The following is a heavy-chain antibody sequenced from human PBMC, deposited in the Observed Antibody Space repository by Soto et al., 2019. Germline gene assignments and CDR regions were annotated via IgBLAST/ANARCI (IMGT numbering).Heavy chain of an antibody. D-gene: IGHD6-13*01. CDR2: ISSSGSSI. J-gene: IGHJ4*02. V-gene: IGHV3-48*03. Sequence: PGGSLRLSCAASGFTFSAYEMNWVRQAPGKGLEWLSFISSSGSSIYYADSVKGRFTISRDNAKNSLYLQMNSLRAEDTAVYYCARDLMLSIAAAGPKDYWGQGTLVTVSS. CDR3: ARDLMLSIAAAGPKDY. CDR1: GFTFSAYE.